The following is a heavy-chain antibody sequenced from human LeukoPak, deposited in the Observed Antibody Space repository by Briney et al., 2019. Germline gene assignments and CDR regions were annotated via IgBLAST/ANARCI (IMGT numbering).Heavy chain of an antibody. D-gene: IGHD3-10*01. CDR3: ARDVAGARSY. CDR1: GYTFSSYW. J-gene: IGHJ4*02. Sequence: GGSLRLSCAASGYTFSSYWMHWVRQVPGQGLVWVSRIDTDGRTTDYADSVRGRFTIYRDNVQNTLYLQMHSPTAEDTAVYYCARDVAGARSYWGQGALVSVSS. V-gene: IGHV3-74*01. CDR2: IDTDGRTT.